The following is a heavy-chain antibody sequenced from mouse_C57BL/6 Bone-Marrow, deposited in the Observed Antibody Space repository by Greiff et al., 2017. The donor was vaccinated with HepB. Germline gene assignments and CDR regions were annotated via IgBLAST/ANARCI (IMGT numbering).Heavy chain of an antibody. CDR3: YYSKTCWYFDV. D-gene: IGHD2-5*01. J-gene: IGHJ1*03. V-gene: IGHV1-53*01. Sequence: QVHVKQSGTELVKPGASVKLSCKASGYTFTSYWMHWVKQRPGQGLEWIGNINPSNGGTNYNEKFKSKATLTVDKSSSTAYMQLSSLTSEDSAVYYCYYSKTCWYFDVWGTGTTVTVSS. CDR1: GYTFTSYW. CDR2: INPSNGGT.